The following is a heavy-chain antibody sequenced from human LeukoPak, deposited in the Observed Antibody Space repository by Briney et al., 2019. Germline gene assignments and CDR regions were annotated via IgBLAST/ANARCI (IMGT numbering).Heavy chain of an antibody. J-gene: IGHJ4*02. Sequence: SETLSLTCTVSGGSISSYYWGWIRQPPGKGLEWIGSIYHSGSTYYNPSLKSRVTISVDTSKNQFSLKLSSVTAADTAVYYCARASMVRATPLDYWGQGTLVTVSS. CDR2: IYHSGST. CDR3: ARASMVRATPLDY. CDR1: GGSISSYY. D-gene: IGHD3-10*01. V-gene: IGHV4-39*07.